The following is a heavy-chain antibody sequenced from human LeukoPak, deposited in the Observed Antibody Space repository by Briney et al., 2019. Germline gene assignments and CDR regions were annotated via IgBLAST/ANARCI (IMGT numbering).Heavy chain of an antibody. CDR3: ARVRRLLWFGEQLDGAFDI. CDR2: INHSGST. V-gene: IGHV4-34*01. D-gene: IGHD3-10*01. Sequence: PSETLSLTCAVYGGSFSGYYWSWIRQPPGKGLEWIGEINHSGSTNYNPSLKSRVTISVDTSKNQFSLKLSSVTAADTAVYYCARVRRLLWFGEQLDGAFDIWGQGTMVTVSS. CDR1: GGSFSGYY. J-gene: IGHJ3*02.